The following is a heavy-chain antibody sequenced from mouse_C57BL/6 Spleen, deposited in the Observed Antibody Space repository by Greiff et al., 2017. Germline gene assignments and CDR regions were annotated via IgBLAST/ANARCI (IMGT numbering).Heavy chain of an antibody. CDR3: ARYPPAGYSNYGYFDV. D-gene: IGHD2-5*01. CDR1: GFTFTDYY. CDR2: IRNKANGYTT. J-gene: IGHJ1*03. V-gene: IGHV7-3*01. Sequence: EVMLVESGGGLVQPGGSLSLSCAASGFTFTDYYMSWVRQTPGKALEWLGFIRNKANGYTTEYSASVKGRFTISRDNSQSILYLQMNALRAEDSATYYCARYPPAGYSNYGYFDVWGTGTTVTVSS.